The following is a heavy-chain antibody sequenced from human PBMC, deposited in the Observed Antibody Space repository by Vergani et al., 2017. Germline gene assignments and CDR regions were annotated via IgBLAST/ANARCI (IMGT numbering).Heavy chain of an antibody. D-gene: IGHD3-3*01. J-gene: IGHJ1*01. CDR2: INPNSGGT. Sequence: QVQLVQTGAEVKKPGASVKVSCKASGYTFTGYYMHWVRQAPGQGLEWMGWINPNSGGTNYAQKFQGRVTMTRDTSISTAYMELSRLRSDDTAVYYCASGVGNYDFWSGYYLEYFQHWGQGTLVTVSS. CDR1: GYTFTGYY. V-gene: IGHV1-2*02. CDR3: ASGVGNYDFWSGYYLEYFQH.